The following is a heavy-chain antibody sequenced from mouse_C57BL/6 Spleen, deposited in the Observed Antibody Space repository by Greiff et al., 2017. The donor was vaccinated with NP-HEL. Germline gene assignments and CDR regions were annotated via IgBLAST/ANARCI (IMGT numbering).Heavy chain of an antibody. V-gene: IGHV7-1*01. Sequence: EVQGVESGGGLVQSGRSLRLSCATSGFTFSDFYMEWVRQAPGKGLEWIAASRNKANDYKTEYSASVKGRFIVSRDTSQSILYLQMNALRAEDTAIYYCARDAVRYAMDYWGQGTSVTVSS. CDR1: GFTFSDFY. CDR3: ARDAVRYAMDY. J-gene: IGHJ4*01. CDR2: SRNKANDYKT.